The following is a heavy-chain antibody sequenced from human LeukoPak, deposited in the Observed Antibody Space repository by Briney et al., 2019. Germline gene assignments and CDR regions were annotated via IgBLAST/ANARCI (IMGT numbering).Heavy chain of an antibody. Sequence: SETLSLTCTVSGGSISSYYWSWIRQPPGKGLEWIGYIYYSGSTNYNPSLKSRVTISVDTSKNPFSLKLSSVPAADTAVYYCARAEGYSAYHYYYYYGMDVWGQGTTVTVSS. V-gene: IGHV4-59*01. J-gene: IGHJ6*02. CDR2: IYYSGST. CDR1: GGSISSYY. D-gene: IGHD6-13*01. CDR3: ARAEGYSAYHYYYYYGMDV.